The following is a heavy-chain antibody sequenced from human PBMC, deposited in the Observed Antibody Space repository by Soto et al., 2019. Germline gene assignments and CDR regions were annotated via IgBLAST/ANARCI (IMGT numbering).Heavy chain of an antibody. CDR2: INYSGST. D-gene: IGHD2-15*01. CDR3: ASSRKGGGTCDH. V-gene: IGHV4-31*03. CDR1: GDSISSGGYY. J-gene: IGHJ4*02. Sequence: QVQLQESGPGLVKPSQTLSLTCTVSGDSISSGGYYWSWVRQHPGKGLEWIGYINYSGSTYYTPSLQSRLTISIDTSENQFSLNLNSVSAADTAVYYCASSRKGGGTCDHWGQGILVTVSS.